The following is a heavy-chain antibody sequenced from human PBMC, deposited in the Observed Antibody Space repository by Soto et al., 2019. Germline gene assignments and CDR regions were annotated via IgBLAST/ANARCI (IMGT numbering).Heavy chain of an antibody. D-gene: IGHD1-26*01. CDR3: ARHSGVSGTLGYYFDH. J-gene: IGHJ4*02. V-gene: IGHV4-30-2*04. CDR2: IYHSGST. Sequence: YSWSWKKKPPGKGLEWIGYIYHSGSTYYNPSLKSRVTISVDRSKNQFSLKLSSVTAADTAVYYCARHSGVSGTLGYYFDHWGQGTLVTVSS. CDR1: YS.